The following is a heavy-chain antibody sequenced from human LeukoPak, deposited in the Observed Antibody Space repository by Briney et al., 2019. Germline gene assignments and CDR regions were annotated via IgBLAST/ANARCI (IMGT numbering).Heavy chain of an antibody. J-gene: IGHJ4*02. CDR3: ARAQGGLLTSI. V-gene: IGHV4-30-2*01. D-gene: IGHD3-16*01. CDR1: GGSISSGDYS. CDR2: IYRSGGT. Sequence: PSQTLSLTCVVSGGSISSGDYSWSWIRQPPGKGLEWIGCIYRSGGTYYNPSLKSRVTISVDRPKNQFSLTLSSVTAADTAVYYCARAQGGLLTSIWGQGTLVTVSS.